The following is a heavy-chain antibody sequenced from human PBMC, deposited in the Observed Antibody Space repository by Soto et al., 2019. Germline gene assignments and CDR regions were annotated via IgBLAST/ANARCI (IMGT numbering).Heavy chain of an antibody. D-gene: IGHD4-17*01. CDR1: GYIFTDYY. CDR3: ARGLTTLTSLSSTGPNNWFDP. CDR2: INPNSGGT. J-gene: IGHJ5*02. Sequence: ASVKVSCKASGYIFTDYYMHWVRQAPGQELGWMGRINPNSGGTNYAQKFQGRVTMTRDTSISTAYMELSRLRSDDTAVYYCARGLTTLTSLSSTGPNNWFDPWGQGTLVTVSS. V-gene: IGHV1-2*06.